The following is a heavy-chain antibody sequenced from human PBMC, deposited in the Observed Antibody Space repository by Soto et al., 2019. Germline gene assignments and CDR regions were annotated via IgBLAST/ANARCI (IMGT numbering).Heavy chain of an antibody. CDR1: GWSISSLC. CDR3: ARVRSASAGLDY. V-gene: IGHV4-4*08. Sequence: SDTLSLTCNFSGWSISSLCWTWIRQSPGKGLESIGYVCSGGNTNYTPPLDSRIAISLDTSKNQFSLRLRSLTAADTAVYYCARVRSASAGLDYWGQGTLVTVSS. CDR2: VCSGGNT. D-gene: IGHD3-3*01. J-gene: IGHJ4*02.